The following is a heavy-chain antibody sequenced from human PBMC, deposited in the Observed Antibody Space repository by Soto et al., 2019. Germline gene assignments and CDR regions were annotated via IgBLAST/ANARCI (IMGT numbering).Heavy chain of an antibody. CDR1: GYTFTSYA. CDR3: ARGPGGPDGPGDY. CDR2: VNAGNGNT. Sequence: ASVKVSCKASGYTFTSYAMHWVRQAPGQRLEWMGWVNAGNGNTKYSQKFQGRVTITRDTSASTAYMELSSLRSEDTAVYYCARGPGGPDGPGDYWGQGTLVTVSS. D-gene: IGHD2-15*01. V-gene: IGHV1-3*01. J-gene: IGHJ4*02.